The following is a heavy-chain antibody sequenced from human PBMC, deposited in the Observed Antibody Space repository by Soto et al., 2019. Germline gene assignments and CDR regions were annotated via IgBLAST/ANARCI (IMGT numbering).Heavy chain of an antibody. D-gene: IGHD3-10*01. CDR2: FYHSGST. J-gene: IGHJ5*02. V-gene: IGHV4-30-2*01. CDR1: GGSMFSGGNS. CDR3: ARTMTTSGWFDP. Sequence: SETLSLTCGVSGGSMFSGGNSWSWIRQAPGKGLERIGYFYHSGSTYYNPSLKSRVTISVDTSKNQFSLRLTSVTAADTAVYFCARTMTTSGWFDPWGQGTLVTVSS.